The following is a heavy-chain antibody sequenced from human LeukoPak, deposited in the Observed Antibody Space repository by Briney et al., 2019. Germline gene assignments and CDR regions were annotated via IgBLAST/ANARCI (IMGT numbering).Heavy chain of an antibody. J-gene: IGHJ3*02. Sequence: GESLKISCKGSGYSFTSYWIGWVRQMPGKGLEWMGIIYPGDSDTRYSPSFQGQVTISADKSISTAYLQWSSLKASDTAMYYCAMRLRFWGLIGRRHDAFDIWGQGTMVTVSS. CDR1: GYSFTSYW. CDR3: AMRLRFWGLIGRRHDAFDI. CDR2: IYPGDSDT. D-gene: IGHD3-3*01. V-gene: IGHV5-51*01.